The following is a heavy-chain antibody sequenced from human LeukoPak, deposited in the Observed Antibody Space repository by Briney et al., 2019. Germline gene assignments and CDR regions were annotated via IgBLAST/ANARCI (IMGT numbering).Heavy chain of an antibody. CDR3: ARHGPIGSTWYKEMFDY. Sequence: SETLSLTCTVSGGSISSSSYYWGWIRQPPGKGLEWIGSIYYSGTTYHNPSLKSRVTISVDTSKNQFSLKLSSVTAADTAVYYCARHGPIGSTWYKEMFDYWSQGTLVTVSS. J-gene: IGHJ4*02. D-gene: IGHD6-13*01. CDR1: GGSISSSSYY. V-gene: IGHV4-39*01. CDR2: IYYSGTT.